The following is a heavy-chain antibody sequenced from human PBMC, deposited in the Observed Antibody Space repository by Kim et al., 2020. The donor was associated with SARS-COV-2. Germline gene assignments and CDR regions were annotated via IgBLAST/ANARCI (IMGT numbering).Heavy chain of an antibody. Sequence: TCFNPSLNSRVTISADTSKNQLTLTLSSVRAADTAVYYCATPPRSANLFDYWGQGTLVTVSS. D-gene: IGHD2-15*01. V-gene: IGHV4-31*02. CDR2: T. J-gene: IGHJ4*02. CDR3: ATPPRSANLFDY.